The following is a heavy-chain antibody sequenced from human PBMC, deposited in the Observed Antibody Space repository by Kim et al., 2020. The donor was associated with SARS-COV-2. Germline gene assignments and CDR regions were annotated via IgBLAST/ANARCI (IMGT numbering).Heavy chain of an antibody. J-gene: IGHJ4*02. D-gene: IGHD4-17*01. CDR3: VGHDYGGKMGY. Sequence: SVKVSCKASGYTFTYRYLHWVRQAPGQALEWMGWITPFNGNTNYAQKFQDRVTITRDRSMSTAYMELSSLRSEDTAMYYCVGHDYGGKMGYWGQGTLVTVSS. V-gene: IGHV1-45*02. CDR2: ITPFNGNT. CDR1: GYTFTYRY.